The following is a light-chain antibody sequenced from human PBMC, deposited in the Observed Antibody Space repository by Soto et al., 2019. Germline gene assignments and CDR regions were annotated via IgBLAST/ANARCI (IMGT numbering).Light chain of an antibody. V-gene: IGLV1-40*01. J-gene: IGLJ2*01. Sequence: QSVLTQPPSVSGAPGQRVTIPCTGSNSNIGSFNDVHWYQQLPGTVPKLLIYGDNNRPSGVPDRFSGSKSGTAASLAITGLKAEDEADYYCQSYDNSLNHVVFGGGTKLTVL. CDR2: GDN. CDR1: NSNIGSFND. CDR3: QSYDNSLNHVV.